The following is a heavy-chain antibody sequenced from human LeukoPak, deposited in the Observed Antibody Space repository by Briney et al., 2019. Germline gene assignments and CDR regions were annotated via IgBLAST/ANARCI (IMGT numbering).Heavy chain of an antibody. D-gene: IGHD3-10*01. V-gene: IGHV4-59*12. CDR3: ARDSALAQAAMFDY. J-gene: IGHJ4*02. Sequence: SETLSLTCTVSGGSISSYYWSWIRQPPGKGLEWIGYIYYSGSTNYNPSLKSRVTISVGTSKNQFSLKLSSVTAADTAVYYCARDSALAQAAMFDYWGQGPLVTVPP. CDR1: GGSISSYY. CDR2: IYYSGST.